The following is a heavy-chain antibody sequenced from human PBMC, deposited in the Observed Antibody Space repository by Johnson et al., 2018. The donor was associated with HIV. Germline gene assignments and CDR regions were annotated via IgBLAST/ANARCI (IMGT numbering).Heavy chain of an antibody. CDR1: GFTLGDYT. CDR3: ARTVYSTSYLDAFGI. V-gene: IGHV3-49*03. CDR2: IRSRGYGGTA. Sequence: VQLVESGGGLVQPGRSLRLSCTASGFTLGDYTMSWFRQATGKGLEWVSFIRSRGYGGTAEYAASVKGRFTISRDDSKNTLYLQMNSLRAEDTAVYYCARTVYSTSYLDAFGIWGQGTMVTVSS. J-gene: IGHJ3*02. D-gene: IGHD2-2*01.